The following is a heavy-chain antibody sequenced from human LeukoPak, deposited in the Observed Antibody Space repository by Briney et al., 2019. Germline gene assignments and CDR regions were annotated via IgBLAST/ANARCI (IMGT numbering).Heavy chain of an antibody. CDR1: GYTFTSYG. V-gene: IGHV1-18*01. J-gene: IGHJ5*02. CDR3: ARVNYYGSGSYYHPFDP. D-gene: IGHD3-10*01. CDR2: ISAYNGNT. Sequence: GASVKVFCKASGYTFTSYGIRWVRQPPGQGLEWMGWISAYNGNTNYAQKLQGKVTMTTDTSTSTAYMDLGSLRSDDTAVYYCARVNYYGSGSYYHPFDPWGQGTRVTVSS.